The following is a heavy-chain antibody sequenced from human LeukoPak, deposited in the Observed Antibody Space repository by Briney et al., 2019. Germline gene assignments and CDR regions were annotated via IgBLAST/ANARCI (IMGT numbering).Heavy chain of an antibody. V-gene: IGHV4-39*01. CDR3: ARGKEYIDY. D-gene: IGHD6-6*01. CDR1: GGSISSSTYY. Sequence: PSETLSLTCTVSGGSISSSTYYWGWIRQPPGKGLEWIGSIYYSGSTYYNPSLKSRVTISVDTSKSQFSLKLRSVPAADTAVYNCARGKEYIDYWGQGTLVTVSS. CDR2: IYYSGST. J-gene: IGHJ4*02.